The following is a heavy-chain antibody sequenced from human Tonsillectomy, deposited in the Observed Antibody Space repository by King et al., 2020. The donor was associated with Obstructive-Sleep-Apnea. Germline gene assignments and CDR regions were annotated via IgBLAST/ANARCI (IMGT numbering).Heavy chain of an antibody. CDR2: ISGSGGST. D-gene: IGHD6-6*01. V-gene: IGHV3-23*04. CDR3: AKALPLRQKHFDY. J-gene: IGHJ4*02. Sequence: VQLVESGGGLVQPGGSLRLSCAASTFTFSSYAMSWVRQAPGKGLEWVSGISGSGGSTNYVDSVKGRFTISRDNSKNTLYLQMTSLRDEDAAVYYCAKALPLRQKHFDYWGQGTLVTVSS. CDR1: TFTFSSYA.